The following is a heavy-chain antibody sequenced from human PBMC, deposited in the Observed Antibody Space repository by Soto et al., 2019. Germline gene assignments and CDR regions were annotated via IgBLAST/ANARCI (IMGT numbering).Heavy chain of an antibody. D-gene: IGHD2-8*01. CDR1: GGSISSGDYY. Sequence: QVQLQESGPGLVKPSQTLSLTCTVSGGSISSGDYYWNWIRQPPGKGLEWIGNIYYSGSTYYNPSLKXRVTLSXXTSENQFSLRLSSVTAADTAVYFCARNGYCTNGVCYTVFDYWGQGTLVTVSS. CDR2: IYYSGST. CDR3: ARNGYCTNGVCYTVFDY. V-gene: IGHV4-30-4*01. J-gene: IGHJ4*02.